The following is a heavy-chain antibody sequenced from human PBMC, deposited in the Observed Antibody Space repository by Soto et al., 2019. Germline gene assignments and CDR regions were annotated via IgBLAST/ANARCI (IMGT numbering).Heavy chain of an antibody. CDR1: GGSISSGDYY. CDR2: IYYSGST. Sequence: PSETLSLTCTVSGGSISSGDYYWSWIRQPPGKGLEWIGYIYYSGSTYYNPSLKSRVTISVDTSKNQFSLKLSSVTAADTAVYYCARGCTMVRGVGPYYFDVWGQGTLVTLSS. CDR3: ARGCTMVRGVGPYYFDV. J-gene: IGHJ4*02. V-gene: IGHV4-30-4*01. D-gene: IGHD3-10*01.